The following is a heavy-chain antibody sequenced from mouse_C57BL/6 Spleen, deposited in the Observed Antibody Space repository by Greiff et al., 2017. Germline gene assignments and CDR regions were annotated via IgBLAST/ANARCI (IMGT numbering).Heavy chain of an antibody. Sequence: VQLQQPGAELVKPGASVKMSCKASGYTFTSYWITWVKQRPGQGLEWIGDIYPGSGSTNYNEKFKSKATMTVDTSTSTAYMQLSSLTSEDSAVYYCARPLLQAYAMDYWGQGTSVTVSS. D-gene: IGHD2-10*01. CDR3: ARPLLQAYAMDY. CDR2: IYPGSGST. CDR1: GYTFTSYW. J-gene: IGHJ4*01. V-gene: IGHV1-55*01.